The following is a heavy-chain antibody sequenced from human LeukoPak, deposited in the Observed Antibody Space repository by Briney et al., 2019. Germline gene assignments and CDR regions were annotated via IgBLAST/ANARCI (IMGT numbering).Heavy chain of an antibody. CDR1: GFTVSSNY. V-gene: IGHV3-53*01. CDR3: ARDSYCSSTSCEYYYGMDV. Sequence: GGSLRLSCAASGFTVSSNYMSWVRQAPGKGLEWVSVIYSGGSTYYADSVKGRVTISRDNSKNTLYLQMNSLRAEDTAVYYCARDSYCSSTSCEYYYGMDVWGKGTTVTISS. J-gene: IGHJ6*04. D-gene: IGHD2-2*01. CDR2: IYSGGST.